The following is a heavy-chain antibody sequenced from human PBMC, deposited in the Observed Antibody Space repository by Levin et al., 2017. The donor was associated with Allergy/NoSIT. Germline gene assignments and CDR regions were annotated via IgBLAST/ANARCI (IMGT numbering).Heavy chain of an antibody. D-gene: IGHD3-22*01. J-gene: IGHJ6*02. V-gene: IGHV3-66*01. CDR2: IYSGGST. Sequence: GGSLRLSCAASGFTVSSNYMSWVRQAPGKGLEWVSVIYSGGSTYYADSVKGRFTISRDNSKNTLYLQMNSLRAEDTAVYYCARAYYYDSSGYFHWWGMDVWGQGTTVTVSS. CDR1: GFTVSSNY. CDR3: ARAYYYDSSGYFHWWGMDV.